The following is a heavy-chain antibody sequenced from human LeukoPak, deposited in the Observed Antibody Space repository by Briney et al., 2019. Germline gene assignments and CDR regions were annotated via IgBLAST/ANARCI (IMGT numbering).Heavy chain of an antibody. CDR3: ARERGLYSGSSIDY. CDR2: INSDGSST. CDR1: GFTFSSYW. J-gene: IGHJ4*02. V-gene: IGHV3-74*01. Sequence: GGSLRLSCAASGFTFSSYWMHWVRQAPGKGLVWVSRINSDGSSTSYADSVKGRFTISRDNAKNTLYLQMNSLRAEDTAVHYCARERGLYSGSSIDYWGQGTLVTVSS. D-gene: IGHD1-26*01.